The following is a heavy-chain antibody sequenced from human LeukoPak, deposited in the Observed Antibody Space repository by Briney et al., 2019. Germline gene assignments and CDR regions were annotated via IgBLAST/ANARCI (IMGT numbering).Heavy chain of an antibody. CDR2: ISGSGDTT. V-gene: IGHV3-23*01. Sequence: PGGSLRLSCAASGFTFSRAWMSWVRQAPGKGLEWVSVISGSGDTTYYADSVKGRFTISRDNSKNTLYLQMNSLRAEDTAVYFCARSRDGYKRFDSWGQGTLVTVSS. J-gene: IGHJ4*02. CDR1: GFTFSRAW. D-gene: IGHD5-24*01. CDR3: ARSRDGYKRFDS.